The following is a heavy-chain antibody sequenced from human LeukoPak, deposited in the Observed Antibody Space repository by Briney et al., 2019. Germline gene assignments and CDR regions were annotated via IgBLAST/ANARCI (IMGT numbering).Heavy chain of an antibody. Sequence: GGSLRLSCAASGFTFSSYGMHWVRQAPGKGLEWVAVISYDGSNKYYADSVKGRFTISRDNSKNTLYLQMNSLRAEDTAVYYCARDKGAGYYPSYYFDYWGQGTLVTVSS. CDR3: ARDKGAGYYPSYYFDY. V-gene: IGHV3-30*03. J-gene: IGHJ4*02. CDR2: ISYDGSNK. CDR1: GFTFSSYG. D-gene: IGHD3-22*01.